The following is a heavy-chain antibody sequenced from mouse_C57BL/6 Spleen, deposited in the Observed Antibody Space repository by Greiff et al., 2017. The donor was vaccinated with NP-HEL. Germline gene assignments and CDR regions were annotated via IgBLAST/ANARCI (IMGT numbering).Heavy chain of an antibody. CDR3: ARSASNYPYYYAMDY. J-gene: IGHJ4*01. CDR2: IYPRSGNT. D-gene: IGHD2-5*01. Sequence: VQLQQSGAELARPGASVKLSCKASGYTFTSYGISWVKQRTGQGLEWIGEIYPRSGNTYYNEKFKGKATLTADKSSSTAYMELRSLTSEDSAVYFCARSASNYPYYYAMDYWGQGTSVTVSS. V-gene: IGHV1-81*01. CDR1: GYTFTSYG.